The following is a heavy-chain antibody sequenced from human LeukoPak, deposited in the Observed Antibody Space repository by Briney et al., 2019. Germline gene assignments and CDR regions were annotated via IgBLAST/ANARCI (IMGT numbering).Heavy chain of an antibody. V-gene: IGHV3-23*01. CDR3: AKNAEREKHFTPKRYKWNSYFDY. Sequence: GGSLRLSCAASGLTVRNNFMSWVRQAPGKGLEWVSVMSGSGGSTYYADSVKGRFTISRDNSKNTLYLQMNSLRAEDTAVYYCAKNAEREKHFTPKRYKWNSYFDYWGQGTLVTVSS. CDR2: MSGSGGST. J-gene: IGHJ4*02. D-gene: IGHD1-7*01. CDR1: GLTVRNNF.